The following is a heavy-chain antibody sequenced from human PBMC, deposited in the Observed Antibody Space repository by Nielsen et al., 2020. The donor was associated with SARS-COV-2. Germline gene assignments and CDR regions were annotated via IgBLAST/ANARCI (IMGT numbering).Heavy chain of an antibody. D-gene: IGHD4-17*01. J-gene: IGHJ4*02. Sequence: SETLSLTCTVSGGSISSSSYYWGWIRQPPGKGLEWIGSIYYSGSTYYNPSLKSRVTISVDTSKNQFSLKLSSVTAADTAVYYCARSTAAYDYGDYRFDYWGQGTLVTVSS. CDR1: GGSISSSSYY. V-gene: IGHV4-39*07. CDR2: IYYSGST. CDR3: ARSTAAYDYGDYRFDY.